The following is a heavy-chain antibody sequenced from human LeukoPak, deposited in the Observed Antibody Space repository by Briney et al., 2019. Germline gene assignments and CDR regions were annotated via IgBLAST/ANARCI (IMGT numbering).Heavy chain of an antibody. Sequence: ASVKVSCKASGYTFTSYAMHWVRQAPGQRLEWMGWINAGNGNTNYSQKFQGRVTITRDTSASTAYMELSSLTSEDTAVYYCATDGHHTCPDTAIGTAGFDYWGQGTLVTVSS. D-gene: IGHD5-18*01. CDR3: ATDGHHTCPDTAIGTAGFDY. CDR2: INAGNGNT. J-gene: IGHJ4*02. CDR1: GYTFTSYA. V-gene: IGHV1-3*01.